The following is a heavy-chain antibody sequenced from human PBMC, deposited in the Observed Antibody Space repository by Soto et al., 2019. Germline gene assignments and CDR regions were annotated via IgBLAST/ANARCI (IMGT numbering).Heavy chain of an antibody. CDR2: IYYSGST. CDR3: ARGGSGSYYSIDWFDP. J-gene: IGHJ5*02. V-gene: IGHV4-39*01. Sequence: PSETLSLTCTVSGGSISSSSYYWGWIRQPPGKGLEWIGSIYYSGSTYYNPSLKSRVTISVDTSKNQFSLKLSSVTAADTAVYYCARGGSGSYYSIDWFDPWGQGSLVTVSS. CDR1: GGSISSSSYY. D-gene: IGHD3-10*01.